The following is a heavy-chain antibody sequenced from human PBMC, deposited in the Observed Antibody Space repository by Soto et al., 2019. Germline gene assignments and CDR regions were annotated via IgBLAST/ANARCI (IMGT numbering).Heavy chain of an antibody. D-gene: IGHD4-17*01. V-gene: IGHV1-18*01. Sequence: GASVKVSGKASGYTFIRYGITWVRQAPGQGLEWMGWISGYNDYTSYAQKLRDRVTMTADNSKNTLYLQMSSLRADDTAVYFCARDVSDSGLFDYWGQGALVTVSS. J-gene: IGHJ4*02. CDR1: GYTFIRYG. CDR3: ARDVSDSGLFDY. CDR2: ISGYNDYT.